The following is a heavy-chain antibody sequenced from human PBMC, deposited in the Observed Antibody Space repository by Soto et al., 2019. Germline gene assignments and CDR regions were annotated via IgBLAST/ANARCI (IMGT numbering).Heavy chain of an antibody. Sequence: SETLSLTCTVSGGSISSSSYYWGWIRQPPGKGLEWIGSIYYSGSTYYNPSLKSRVTISVDTSKNQFSLKLSSVTAADTAVYYCARPTDSSSWDNFDYWGQGTQVTDSS. J-gene: IGHJ4*02. CDR1: GGSISSSSYY. D-gene: IGHD6-13*01. V-gene: IGHV4-39*01. CDR3: ARPTDSSSWDNFDY. CDR2: IYYSGST.